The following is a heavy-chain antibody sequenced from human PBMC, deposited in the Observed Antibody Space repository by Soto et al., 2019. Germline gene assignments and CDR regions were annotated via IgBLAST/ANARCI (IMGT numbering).Heavy chain of an antibody. V-gene: IGHV3-7*01. Sequence: EVVLVESGGGSVQPGGSLRLSCGASGFTFSDSWMSWVRQAPGRGPEWVANINRDGSEKYYLASVKGRFTISRDNAKNLLFLQMNSLRVEDTAIYYCARERVVGPAEYLPHCGQGTLVTVSS. D-gene: IGHD1-26*01. CDR2: INRDGSEK. CDR1: GFTFSDSW. J-gene: IGHJ1*01. CDR3: ARERVVGPAEYLPH.